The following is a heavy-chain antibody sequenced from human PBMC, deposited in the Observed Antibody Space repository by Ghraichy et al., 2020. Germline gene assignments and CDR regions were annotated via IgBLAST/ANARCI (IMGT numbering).Heavy chain of an antibody. Sequence: ASVKVSCKASGYTFTGYYMHWVRQAPGQGLEWMGWINPNSGGTNYAQKFQGRVTMTRDTSISTAYMELSRLRSDDTAVYYCARENGYSNWFDPWGQGNLVTVSS. CDR1: GYTFTGYY. CDR2: INPNSGGT. V-gene: IGHV1-2*02. CDR3: ARENGYSNWFDP. J-gene: IGHJ5*02. D-gene: IGHD3-22*01.